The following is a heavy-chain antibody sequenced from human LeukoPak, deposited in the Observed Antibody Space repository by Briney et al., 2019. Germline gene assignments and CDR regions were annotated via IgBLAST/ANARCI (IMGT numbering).Heavy chain of an antibody. CDR1: GGSISSYY. D-gene: IGHD6-19*01. V-gene: IGHV4-59*01. Sequence: SETLSLTCTVSGGSISSYYWSWIRQPPGKGLEWIGYIYYSGSTNYNPSLKSRVTIPVDTSKNQFSLKLSSVTAADTAVYYCARTQGSSGWYGAFDYWGQGTLVTVSS. J-gene: IGHJ4*02. CDR2: IYYSGST. CDR3: ARTQGSSGWYGAFDY.